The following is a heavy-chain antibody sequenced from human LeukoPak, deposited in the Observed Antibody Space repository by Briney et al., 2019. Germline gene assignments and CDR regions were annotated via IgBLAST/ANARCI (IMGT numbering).Heavy chain of an antibody. Sequence: GGSLRLSCAASGFTFSSYWMSWVRQAPGKGLEWVANIKQDGSEKYYVDSVKGRFTISRDNAKNSLFLQMNSLRAEDTAVYYCASGRYYYYMDVWGTGTTVTVFS. D-gene: IGHD1-26*01. J-gene: IGHJ6*03. CDR3: ASGRYYYYMDV. CDR2: IKQDGSEK. CDR1: GFTFSSYW. V-gene: IGHV3-7*01.